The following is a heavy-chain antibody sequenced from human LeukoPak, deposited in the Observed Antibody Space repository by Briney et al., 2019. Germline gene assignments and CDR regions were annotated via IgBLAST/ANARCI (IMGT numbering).Heavy chain of an antibody. D-gene: IGHD4-23*01. Sequence: ASVKVSCKASGYTFTSYYMHWVRQAPGQGLEWMGIINPSGGSTSYAQKFQGRVTMTRDMSTSTVYMELSSLRAEDMALYYCAKDISHTVVTPRGFDYWGQGTLVTVSS. V-gene: IGHV1-46*01. CDR3: AKDISHTVVTPRGFDY. CDR1: GYTFTSYY. J-gene: IGHJ4*02. CDR2: INPSGGST.